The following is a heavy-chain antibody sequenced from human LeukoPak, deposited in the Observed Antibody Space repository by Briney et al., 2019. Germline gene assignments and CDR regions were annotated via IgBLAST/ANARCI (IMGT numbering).Heavy chain of an antibody. CDR1: GGSISSYY. V-gene: IGHV4-4*07. D-gene: IGHD2-2*02. Sequence: SETLSLTCTVSGGSISSYYWSWIRQPAGKGLEWIGRIYTSGSTNYNPSLKSRVTMSVDTSKNQFSLKLSSVTAADTAVYYCARGLPNTPYYYYGMDVWGQGATVTVSS. J-gene: IGHJ6*02. CDR3: ARGLPNTPYYYYGMDV. CDR2: IYTSGST.